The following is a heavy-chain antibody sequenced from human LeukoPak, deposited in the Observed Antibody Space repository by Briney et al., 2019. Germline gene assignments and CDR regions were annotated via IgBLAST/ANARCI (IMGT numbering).Heavy chain of an antibody. J-gene: IGHJ4*02. CDR3: AKDRAYYDFWSGYFFDY. CDR1: GFTFSSSS. CDR2: ITDAVGST. V-gene: IGHV3-23*01. D-gene: IGHD3-3*01. Sequence: GGSLRLSCAASGFTFSSSSISWVRQAPGKGLEWVSAITDAVGSTHYADSVKGRFTISSDNSKNTVYLQMNSLRPEDMAVYYCAKDRAYYDFWSGYFFDYWGQGTLVTVSS.